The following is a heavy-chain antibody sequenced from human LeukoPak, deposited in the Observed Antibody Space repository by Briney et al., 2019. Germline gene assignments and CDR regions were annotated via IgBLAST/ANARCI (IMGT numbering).Heavy chain of an antibody. J-gene: IGHJ3*02. CDR2: ISWNSGSI. CDR1: GFTFSSYA. V-gene: IGHV3-9*03. CDR3: AKGRNSLLSGAFDI. D-gene: IGHD2-15*01. Sequence: PGGSLRLSCAASGFTFSSYAMSWVRQAPGKGLEWVSGISWNSGSIGYADSVKGRFTISRDNAKNSLYLRMNSLRAEDMALYYCAKGRNSLLSGAFDIWGQGTMVTVSS.